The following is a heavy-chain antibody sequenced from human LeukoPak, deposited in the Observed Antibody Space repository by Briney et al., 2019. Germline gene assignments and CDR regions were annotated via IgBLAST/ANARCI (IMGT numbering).Heavy chain of an antibody. CDR2: ISYDGSNK. J-gene: IGHJ3*02. V-gene: IGHV3-30*18. CDR3: AKELTMVRGVKGAFDI. CDR1: GSTFSSYG. D-gene: IGHD3-10*01. Sequence: GRSLRLSCAASGSTFSSYGMHWVRQAPGKGLEWVAVISYDGSNKYYADSVKGRFTISRDNSKNTLYLQMNSLRAEDTAVYYCAKELTMVRGVKGAFDIWGQGTMVTVSS.